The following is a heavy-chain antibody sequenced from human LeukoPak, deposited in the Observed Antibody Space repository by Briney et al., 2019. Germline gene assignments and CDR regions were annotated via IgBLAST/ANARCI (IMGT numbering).Heavy chain of an antibody. CDR1: GGSISSYY. Sequence: SETLSLTCTVSGGSISSYYWSWIRQPPGKGLEWIGYIYYSGGTNYNPSLKSRVTISVDTSKNQFSLKLSSVTAADTAVYYCARYVVITPNAFDIWGQGTMVTVSS. J-gene: IGHJ3*02. CDR2: IYYSGGT. D-gene: IGHD3-22*01. CDR3: ARYVVITPNAFDI. V-gene: IGHV4-59*08.